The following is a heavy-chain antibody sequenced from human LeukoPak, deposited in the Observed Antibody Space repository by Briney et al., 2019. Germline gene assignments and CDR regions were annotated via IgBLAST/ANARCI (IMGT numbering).Heavy chain of an antibody. CDR3: WKGSRYTSSWYEDCFDP. V-gene: IGHV1-18*01. J-gene: IGHJ5*02. D-gene: IGHD6-13*01. CDR2: ISAYNGNT. CDR1: GYTFTSYG. Sequence: AASVKVSCKASGYTFTSYGISWVRQAPGQGLEWMGWISAYNGNTNYAQKLQGRVTMTTDTSTSTAYMELRSLRSDDTPVYYFWKGSRYTSSWYEDCFDPWGREPLVTVSS.